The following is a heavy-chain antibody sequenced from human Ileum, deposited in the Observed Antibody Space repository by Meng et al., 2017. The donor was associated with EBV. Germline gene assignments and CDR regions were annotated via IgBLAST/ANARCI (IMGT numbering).Heavy chain of an antibody. J-gene: IGHJ4*02. D-gene: IGHD1-26*01. Sequence: QLQLQESGPGLVKPSAPLSLSCAVYGYSISTTDWWGLIRQPPGKGLEWIGHIYYSGTTYNNPSLKSRVTMSIDPSKNQFSLKLSSVTAVDTAVYYCARNSESGSYIDYWGLGTLVTVSS. CDR2: IYYSGTT. V-gene: IGHV4-28*01. CDR3: ARNSESGSYIDY. CDR1: GYSISTTDW.